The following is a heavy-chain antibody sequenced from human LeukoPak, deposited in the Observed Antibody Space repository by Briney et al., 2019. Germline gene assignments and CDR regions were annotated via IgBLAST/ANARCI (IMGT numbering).Heavy chain of an antibody. J-gene: IGHJ3*02. Sequence: ASVTVSCKASGYIFTGYYIHWVRQAPGQGLEWMGIINPSGGSTSNAQKFQGRVTMTRDTSTRTVYMELSSLRSEDTAVYYCARDYVVNYYDSSGYQRGGDAVDIWGQGTMVTVSS. D-gene: IGHD3-22*01. V-gene: IGHV1-46*01. CDR2: INPSGGST. CDR1: GYIFTGYY. CDR3: ARDYVVNYYDSSGYQRGGDAVDI.